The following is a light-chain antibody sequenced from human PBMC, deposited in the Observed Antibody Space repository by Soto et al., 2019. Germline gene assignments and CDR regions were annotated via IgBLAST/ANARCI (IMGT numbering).Light chain of an antibody. Sequence: DIQMTQSPSTLSASVGDRVTITCRASQGINNWLAWYQQKPGKAPNLLIYKASNLESGVPSRFSGSGSGTEFTLTISSLQPDDFATYYCQQYNDYSWTFGQGTKVEIK. CDR3: QQYNDYSWT. CDR2: KAS. CDR1: QGINNW. V-gene: IGKV1-5*03. J-gene: IGKJ1*01.